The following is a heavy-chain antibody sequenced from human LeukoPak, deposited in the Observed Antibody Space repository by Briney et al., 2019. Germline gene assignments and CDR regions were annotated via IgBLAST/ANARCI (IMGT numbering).Heavy chain of an antibody. J-gene: IGHJ4*02. D-gene: IGHD2-2*01. CDR3: ATSVVSSGFDY. CDR2: FDPEDSET. CDR1: GFTPTVLS. Sequence: ASVKVSCKVSGFTPTVLSIHWVRQVPGKGLEWMGGFDPEDSETIYAQKFQGRVTMTEDTSTDTAYMELSSLRSEDTAVYYCATSVVSSGFDYWGQGTLVTVSS. V-gene: IGHV1-24*01.